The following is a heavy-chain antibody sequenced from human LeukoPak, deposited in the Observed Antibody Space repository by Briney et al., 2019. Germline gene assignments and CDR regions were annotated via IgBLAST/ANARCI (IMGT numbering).Heavy chain of an antibody. CDR3: ARKRGTPDY. Sequence: GGSLRLSCAASGFTFSDYGMHWVRQAPGKGLEWVAFIRNDGSYEYYPDSVKGRFTISRDNSRNALFLQMNSLRAEDTAVYYCARKRGTPDYWGQGTLVTVSS. J-gene: IGHJ4*02. D-gene: IGHD2-15*01. V-gene: IGHV3-30*02. CDR1: GFTFSDYG. CDR2: IRNDGSYE.